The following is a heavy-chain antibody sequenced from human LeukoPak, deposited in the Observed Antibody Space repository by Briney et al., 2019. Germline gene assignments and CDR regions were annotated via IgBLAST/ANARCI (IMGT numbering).Heavy chain of an antibody. D-gene: IGHD4-11*01. CDR3: ARDLISGDYTFDY. V-gene: IGHV3-48*02. Sequence: GGSLRLSCATSGFTFSSFSMNWVRQAPGRGLEWVAYISSSSSIIYYADSVKGRFTISRDNAEHSLYLQMNSLRDEDTAVYYCARDLISGDYTFDYWGQGTLVTVSS. CDR2: ISSSSSII. J-gene: IGHJ4*02. CDR1: GFTFSSFS.